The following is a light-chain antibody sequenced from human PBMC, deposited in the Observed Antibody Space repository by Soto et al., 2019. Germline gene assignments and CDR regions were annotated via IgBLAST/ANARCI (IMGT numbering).Light chain of an antibody. CDR2: DND. CDR1: SSNIGNNF. CDR3: GSWDSSLTSVV. V-gene: IGLV1-51*01. Sequence: QAVLTQPPSVSAAPGQKVTISCSGSSSNIGNNFVSWYQQLPGTAPKLLIYDNDNRPSGIPDRFSGSKSGTSATLDITGLQTGDEADYYCGSWDSSLTSVVFGGGTKVTVL. J-gene: IGLJ2*01.